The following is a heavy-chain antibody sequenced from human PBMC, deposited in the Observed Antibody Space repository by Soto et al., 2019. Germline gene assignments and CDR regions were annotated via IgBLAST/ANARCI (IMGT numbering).Heavy chain of an antibody. Sequence: SVKVSCKASGGTFSSYAISWVRQAPGQGLEWMGGIIPIFGTANYAQKFQGRVTITADESTSTAYMELSSLRSEDTAVYYCGRFDTPAGGNSELPYWGQGTLVNVSS. V-gene: IGHV1-69*13. D-gene: IGHD2-21*02. CDR2: IIPIFGTA. CDR1: GGTFSSYA. CDR3: GRFDTPAGGNSELPY. J-gene: IGHJ4*02.